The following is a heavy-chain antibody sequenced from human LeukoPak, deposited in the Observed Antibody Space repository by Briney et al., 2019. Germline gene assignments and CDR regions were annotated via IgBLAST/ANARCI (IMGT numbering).Heavy chain of an antibody. CDR3: GGGLQLLRWFGY. Sequence: SETLSLTCAVYGGSFSGYYWSWIRQPPGKGLEWIGEINHSGSTNYNPSLKSRVTISVDTSKNQFSLKPSSVTAARTALYYCGGGLQLLRWFGYWGQGTLVTVSS. D-gene: IGHD6-6*01. CDR1: GGSFSGYY. CDR2: INHSGST. J-gene: IGHJ4*02. V-gene: IGHV4-34*01.